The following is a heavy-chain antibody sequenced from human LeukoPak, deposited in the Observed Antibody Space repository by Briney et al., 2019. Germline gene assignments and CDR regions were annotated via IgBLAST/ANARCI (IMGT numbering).Heavy chain of an antibody. CDR2: ISGSSGSA. CDR3: AKAAAGSHDILTGYYTRISDY. Sequence: GGSLRLSCAASGFTFSSYAMSWVRQAPGKGLEWDSAISGSSGSAYYANSVKGRFTISRDNSKNTLYLQMNSLRAEDTAVYYCAKAAAGSHDILTGYYTRISDYWGQGTLVTVSS. D-gene: IGHD3-9*01. V-gene: IGHV3-23*01. J-gene: IGHJ4*02. CDR1: GFTFSSYA.